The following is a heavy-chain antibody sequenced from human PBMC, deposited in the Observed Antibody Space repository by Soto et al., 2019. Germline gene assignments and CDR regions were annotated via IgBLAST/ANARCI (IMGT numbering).Heavy chain of an antibody. CDR3: ARVQRYSSSSELIYYFDY. CDR1: GYTFTSYD. D-gene: IGHD6-6*01. Sequence: QVQLVQSGAEVKKPGASVKVSCKASGYTFTSYDINWVRQATGQGLEWMGWMNPNSGNTGYAQKFQGRVTMTRNTSISTAYMELSSLRSEDTAVYYCARVQRYSSSSELIYYFDYWGQGTLVTVSS. J-gene: IGHJ4*02. V-gene: IGHV1-8*01. CDR2: MNPNSGNT.